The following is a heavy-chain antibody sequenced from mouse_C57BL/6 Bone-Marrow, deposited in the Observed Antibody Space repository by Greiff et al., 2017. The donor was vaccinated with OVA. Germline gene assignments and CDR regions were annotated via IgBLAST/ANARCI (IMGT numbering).Heavy chain of an antibody. CDR3: AITHYYGSSEFAY. CDR2: ISYDGSN. Sequence: EVQLQQSGPGLVKPSQSLTLTCSASGYSITSGYYWNWIRQFPGNNLEWIGYISYDGSNNYNPSLKNQISITRDTSKNQLFLKLNSVTTEYTATYYCAITHYYGSSEFAYWGQGTLVTGSA. D-gene: IGHD1-1*01. V-gene: IGHV3-6*01. CDR1: GYSITSGYY. J-gene: IGHJ3*01.